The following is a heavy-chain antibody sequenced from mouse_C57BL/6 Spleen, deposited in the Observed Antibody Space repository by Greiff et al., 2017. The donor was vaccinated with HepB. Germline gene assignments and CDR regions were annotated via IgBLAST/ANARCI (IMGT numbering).Heavy chain of an antibody. CDR3: ARNYYYGSSLYYFDY. D-gene: IGHD1-1*01. CDR1: GYSFTDYN. CDR2: INPNYGTT. J-gene: IGHJ2*01. Sequence: VQLKESGPELVKPGASVKISCKASGYSFTDYNMNWVKQSNGKSLEWIGVINPNYGTTSYNQKFKGKATLTVDQSSSTAYMQLNSLTSEDSAVYYCARNYYYGSSLYYFDYWGQGTTLTVSS. V-gene: IGHV1-39*01.